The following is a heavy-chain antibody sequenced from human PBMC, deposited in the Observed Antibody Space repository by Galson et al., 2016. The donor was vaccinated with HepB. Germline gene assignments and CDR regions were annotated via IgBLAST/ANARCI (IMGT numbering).Heavy chain of an antibody. J-gene: IGHJ6*01. D-gene: IGHD6-13*01. CDR1: GASVSSESYY. V-gene: IGHV4-61*01. Sequence: SETLSLTCSVSGASVSSESYYWNWIRQPPGKGLEWIGYVFDSGRTNYNPSLKSRATISVDTSSNQFSLKLSFVTAADTAMYYCAREYTSSWSATYYYGMAVGGQGPTVTVS. CDR2: VFDSGRT. CDR3: AREYTSSWSATYYYGMAV.